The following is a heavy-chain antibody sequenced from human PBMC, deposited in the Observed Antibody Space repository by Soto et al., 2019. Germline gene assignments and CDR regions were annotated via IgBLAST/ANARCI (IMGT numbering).Heavy chain of an antibody. Sequence: QVQLVESGGGVVQPGRSLRLSCAASGFTFSSYGMHWVRQAPGKGLEWVAVISYDGSNKYYADSVKGRFTISRDNSKNTLYLQMNSLRAEDTAVYYCAGGLPSYWGQGTLVTVSS. CDR1: GFTFSSYG. CDR3: AGGLPSY. D-gene: IGHD5-12*01. V-gene: IGHV3-30*03. J-gene: IGHJ4*02. CDR2: ISYDGSNK.